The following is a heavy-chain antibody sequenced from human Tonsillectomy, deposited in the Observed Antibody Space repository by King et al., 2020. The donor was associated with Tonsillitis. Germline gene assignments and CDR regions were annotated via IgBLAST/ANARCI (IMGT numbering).Heavy chain of an antibody. J-gene: IGHJ4*02. D-gene: IGHD2/OR15-2a*01. CDR1: GFNFSSYS. Sequence: VQLVESGGGLVQPGGSLRLSCAASGFNFSSYSMKWVRQTPGKGLEWVSYIRSSSSTIYYADSVKGRFTISRDNAKNSLYLQMNSLRAEDTAVYYCARNSRVTRASMATDSWGQGTLATSSS. CDR2: IRSSSSTI. CDR3: ARNSRVTRASMATDS. V-gene: IGHV3-48*04.